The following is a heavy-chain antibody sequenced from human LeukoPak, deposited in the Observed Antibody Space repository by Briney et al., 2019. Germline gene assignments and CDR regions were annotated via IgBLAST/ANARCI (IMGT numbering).Heavy chain of an antibody. CDR2: IREDGTEK. CDR3: ARLREIPVFGVVTKSTSYFDY. Sequence: AGGSLRLSCTASGFTFSGAWMTWVREAPGKGLEWGANIREDGTEKNSVDSVKGRFTISRDNAKNSLYLQMISLRAQDTAVYYCARLREIPVFGVVTKSTSYFDYWGQGTLVTVSS. V-gene: IGHV3-7*01. CDR1: GFTFSGAW. J-gene: IGHJ4*02. D-gene: IGHD3-3*01.